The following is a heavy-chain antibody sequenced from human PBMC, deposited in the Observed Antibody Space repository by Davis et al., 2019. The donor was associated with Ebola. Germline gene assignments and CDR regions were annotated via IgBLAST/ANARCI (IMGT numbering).Heavy chain of an antibody. CDR2: IYYSGST. CDR3: ASVMVRGVPGSHFDY. Sequence: PSETLSLTCAVYGGSFSDYYWSWIRQPPGKGLEWIGYIYYSGSTYYNPSLKSRVTISVDTSKNQFSLKLSSVTAADTAVYYCASVMVRGVPGSHFDYWGQGTLVTVSS. J-gene: IGHJ4*02. V-gene: IGHV4-30-4*01. D-gene: IGHD3-10*01. CDR1: GGSFSDYY.